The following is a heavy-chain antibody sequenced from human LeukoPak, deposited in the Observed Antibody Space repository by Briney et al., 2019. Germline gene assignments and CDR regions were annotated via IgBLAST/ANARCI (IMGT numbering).Heavy chain of an antibody. J-gene: IGHJ4*02. D-gene: IGHD6-19*01. Sequence: GGSLRLSCAASGFTFSSYSMNWVRQAPGKGLEWVSYISSSSSTIYYADSVKGRFTISRDNSKNTLYLQMNSLRAEDTAVYYCAKSRMSGIAVAAPFDYWGQGTLVTVSS. CDR2: ISSSSSTI. CDR1: GFTFSSYS. CDR3: AKSRMSGIAVAAPFDY. V-gene: IGHV3-48*01.